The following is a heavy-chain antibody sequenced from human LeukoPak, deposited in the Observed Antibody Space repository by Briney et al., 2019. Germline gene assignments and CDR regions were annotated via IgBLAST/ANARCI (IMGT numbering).Heavy chain of an antibody. V-gene: IGHV4-34*01. J-gene: IGHJ4*02. CDR1: GGSFSGYY. CDR2: INHSGST. D-gene: IGHD3-10*01. Sequence: PSETQSLTCAVYGGSFSGYYWSWIRQPPGKGLEWIGEINHSGSTNYNPSLKSRVTISVDTSKNQFSLKLSSVTAADTAVYYCARLTMVRGVKIDYWGQGTLVTVSS. CDR3: ARLTMVRGVKIDY.